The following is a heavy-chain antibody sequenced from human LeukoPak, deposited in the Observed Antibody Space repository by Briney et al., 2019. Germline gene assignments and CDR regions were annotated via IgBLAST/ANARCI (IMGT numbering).Heavy chain of an antibody. CDR2: INSDGSST. Sequence: PLRLSCAASGFTFSRYWMHWVRQAPGKGLLWVSRINSDGSSTYYADSVKGRFTTSRDNAKNALHLQMNSLTAEDTAVYYCVLDLFSSFAFDIWGQGTMVTVSS. CDR1: GFTFSRYW. CDR3: VLDLFSSFAFDI. J-gene: IGHJ3*02. D-gene: IGHD3/OR15-3a*01. V-gene: IGHV3-74*01.